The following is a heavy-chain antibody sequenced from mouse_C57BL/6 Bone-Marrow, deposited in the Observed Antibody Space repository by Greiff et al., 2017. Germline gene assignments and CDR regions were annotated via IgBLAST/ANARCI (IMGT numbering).Heavy chain of an antibody. Sequence: EVNLVESGGDLVKPGGSLKLSCAASGFTFSSYGMSWVRQTPDKRLEWVATISSGGSYTYYPDSVKGRFTISRDNAKNTLYLQMSSLKSEDTAMYYCARHSHYYGSSYGFAYWGQGTLVTVSA. D-gene: IGHD1-1*01. CDR2: ISSGGSYT. CDR1: GFTFSSYG. CDR3: ARHSHYYGSSYGFAY. V-gene: IGHV5-6*01. J-gene: IGHJ3*01.